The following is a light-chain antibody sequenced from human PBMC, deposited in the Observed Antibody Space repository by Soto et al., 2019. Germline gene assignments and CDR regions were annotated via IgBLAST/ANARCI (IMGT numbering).Light chain of an antibody. CDR1: QDIGTW. V-gene: IGKV1-12*01. CDR2: AAS. J-gene: IGKJ3*01. Sequence: DIQMTQSPSSVSASVGDIVTITCRASQDIGTWLAWYQRKPGKAPKILIYAASSLQSGAPSRFSGSGSGTDFTLTVSSLQPEDFASYYCHQGKSFPITFGPGTRVDIK. CDR3: HQGKSFPIT.